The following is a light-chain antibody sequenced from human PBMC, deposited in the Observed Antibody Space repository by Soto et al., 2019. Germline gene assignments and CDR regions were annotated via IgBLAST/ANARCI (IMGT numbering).Light chain of an antibody. CDR1: QSVSSS. Sequence: EIVMTQSPATLSVSPGDRATLSCRASQSVSSSLAWYQQIPGQAPRLLIYDASTRATGIPARFGGSGSGTAFTLTISSLLSEDFAVYYCQQYNNWPPLTFGGGTKVELK. J-gene: IGKJ4*01. CDR3: QQYNNWPPLT. V-gene: IGKV3-15*01. CDR2: DAS.